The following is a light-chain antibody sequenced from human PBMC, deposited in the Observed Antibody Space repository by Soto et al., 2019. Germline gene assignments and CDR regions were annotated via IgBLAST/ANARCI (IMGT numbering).Light chain of an antibody. CDR3: AAWDDSLRGRL. Sequence: SALPQPPSASGTPGQRVTISCSGSSSNVGVNFVYWYQHLPGTAPKLLIYRNDQRPSGVPDRFSGSKSGTSSSLAISGLRFEDEADYYCAAWDDSLRGRLFGTGTKVTVL. V-gene: IGLV1-47*01. CDR1: SSNVGVNF. CDR2: RND. J-gene: IGLJ1*01.